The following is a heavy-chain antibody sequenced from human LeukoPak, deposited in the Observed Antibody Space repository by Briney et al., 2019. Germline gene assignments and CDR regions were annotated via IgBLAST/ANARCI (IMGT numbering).Heavy chain of an antibody. J-gene: IGHJ3*02. D-gene: IGHD3-3*01. CDR3: ARTHYDFWSGPVNAFDI. CDR1: GGSVSSGSYY. CDR2: IYYSGST. Sequence: SKTLSLTCTVSGGSVSSGSYYWSWIRQPPGKGLEWIGYIYYSGSTNYNPSLKSRVTISVDTSKNQFPLKLSSVTAADTAVYYCARTHYDFWSGPVNAFDIWGQGTMVTVSS. V-gene: IGHV4-61*01.